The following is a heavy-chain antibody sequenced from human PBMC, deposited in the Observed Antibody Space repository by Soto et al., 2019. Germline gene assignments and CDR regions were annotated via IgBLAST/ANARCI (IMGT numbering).Heavy chain of an antibody. Sequence: ESLKISWKGSGYTFTNYWIGWVRQMPGKGPEWMGIIYPGDSDTKYNPSFQGQVTISADKSITTTYLQWSSLKASDTAIYYCAASIFYYGMDVWGQGTTVTVSS. CDR3: AASIFYYGMDV. J-gene: IGHJ6*02. CDR2: IYPGDSDT. CDR1: GYTFTNYW. V-gene: IGHV5-51*01.